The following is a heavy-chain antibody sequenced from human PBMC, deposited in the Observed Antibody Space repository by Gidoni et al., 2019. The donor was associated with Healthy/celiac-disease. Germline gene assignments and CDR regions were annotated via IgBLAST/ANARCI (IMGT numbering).Heavy chain of an antibody. Sequence: SISSGGDSWSWIRQPPGKGLEWIGYSYYSGSTYYNPSLKSRVTISVDTSKNQFSLKLSSVTAADTAVYYCARDKEVPAAEPGEAFDIWGQGTMVTVSS. D-gene: IGHD2-2*01. CDR2: SYYSGST. V-gene: IGHV4-30-4*07. CDR1: SISSGGDS. J-gene: IGHJ3*02. CDR3: ARDKEVPAAEPGEAFDI.